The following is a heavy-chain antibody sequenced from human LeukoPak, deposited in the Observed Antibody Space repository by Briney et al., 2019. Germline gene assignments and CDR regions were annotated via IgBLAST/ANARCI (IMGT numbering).Heavy chain of an antibody. CDR1: GFTFSSYW. V-gene: IGHV3-7*04. Sequence: PGGSLRLSCAASGFTFSSYWVSWVRQAPGKGLEWVANIKRDGGEKYHVDSVKGRFTISRDNAKNSLYLQVNSLRAEDTGVYYCARDYFGSGSYADYWGQGTLVTVSS. CDR2: IKRDGGEK. D-gene: IGHD3-10*01. J-gene: IGHJ4*02. CDR3: ARDYFGSGSYADY.